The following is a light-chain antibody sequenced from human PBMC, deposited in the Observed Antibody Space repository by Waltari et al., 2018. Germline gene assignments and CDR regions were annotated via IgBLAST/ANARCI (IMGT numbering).Light chain of an antibody. V-gene: IGKV3-15*01. CDR2: GAS. CDR3: QQYNNWPPYT. CDR1: QSVSSN. Sequence: EIVMKQSPATLSVSPGELATLSCRASQSVSSNIAWYQQKPGQAPRLRIYGASTRATGIPAGFSGSGSGTAFTLTISSLQSEDFAVYYCQQYNNWPPYTFGQGTKLEIK. J-gene: IGKJ2*01.